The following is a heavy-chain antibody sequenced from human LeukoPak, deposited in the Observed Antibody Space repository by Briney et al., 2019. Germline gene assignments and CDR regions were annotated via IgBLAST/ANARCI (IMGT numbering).Heavy chain of an antibody. V-gene: IGHV3-7*03. Sequence: GGSLSLSCAASGFTFRHYYMNWVRLAPGKGLAWVANIREDGSDDTYEASVKGRFTISRDNARNSLFLQMNSLRAEDTAVYYCARGDGYYFGFWGQGTPVTVSS. CDR3: ARGDGYYFGF. CDR1: GFTFRHYY. CDR2: IREDGSDD. J-gene: IGHJ4*02.